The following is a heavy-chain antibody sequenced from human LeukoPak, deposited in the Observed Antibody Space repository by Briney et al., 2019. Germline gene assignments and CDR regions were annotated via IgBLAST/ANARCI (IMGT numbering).Heavy chain of an antibody. CDR1: GFTFSTYS. D-gene: IGHD5-12*01. J-gene: IGHJ4*02. CDR3: ARDGGYSGYHADC. Sequence: GGSLRLSRAASGFTFSTYSMKWVRQAPGKGLEWVSYISDSSAMYYADSVRGRFTISRENDKNSLFLQMNSLRAEDTAVYYCARDGGYSGYHADCWGQGTLVTVSS. V-gene: IGHV3-48*01. CDR2: ISDSSAM.